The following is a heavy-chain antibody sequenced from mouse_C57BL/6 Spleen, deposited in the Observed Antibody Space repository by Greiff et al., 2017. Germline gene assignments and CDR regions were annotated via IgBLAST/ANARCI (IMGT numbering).Heavy chain of an antibody. CDR2: IYPNSGST. CDR3: ASPYGYYFDD. D-gene: IGHD2-2*01. J-gene: IGHJ2*01. V-gene: IGHV1-64*01. CDR1: GYTFTCHW. Sequence: QVQLQQLGAELVKTGASVKLSCKASGYTFTCHWMHGVKQRPGPGLEWIGMIYPNSGSTNYNEKFKSKATLTVDKSSSTAYMQLSSLTSEVSAVCCCASPYGYYFDDWGQGTTLTVSS.